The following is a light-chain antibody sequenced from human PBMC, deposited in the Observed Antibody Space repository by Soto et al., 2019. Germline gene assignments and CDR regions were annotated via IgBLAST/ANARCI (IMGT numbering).Light chain of an antibody. CDR3: QQYGSSPIT. CDR2: GAS. J-gene: IGKJ5*01. Sequence: EIVMTQSLATLSVSPGERDTLSCRASQSVSSNLAWYQQKPGQAPRLLIYGASSRATGIPDRFSGSGSGTDFTLTISRLEPEDFAVYYCQQYGSSPITFGQGTRLEIK. CDR1: QSVSSN. V-gene: IGKV3-20*01.